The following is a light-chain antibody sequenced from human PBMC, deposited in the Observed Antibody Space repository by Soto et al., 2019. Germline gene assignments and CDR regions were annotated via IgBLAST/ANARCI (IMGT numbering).Light chain of an antibody. CDR1: LNISNY. V-gene: IGKV3-11*01. J-gene: IGKJ4*01. CDR3: QHRSNWPPGA. Sequence: DIVLTQSPATLSLSPGERVTLSCRASLNISNYLAWYQQNPGLAPRLLFYHASNRATGIPARFSGSGSGTDFTLTISSLEPEDFALYYCQHRSNWPPGAFGGGTKVEI. CDR2: HAS.